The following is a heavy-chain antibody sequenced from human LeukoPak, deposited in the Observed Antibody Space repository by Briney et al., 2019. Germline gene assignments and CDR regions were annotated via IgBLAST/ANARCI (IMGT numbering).Heavy chain of an antibody. CDR3: VRHIYIVVVPAALQLHPPKYNWFDP. J-gene: IGHJ5*02. CDR2: IYYSGST. D-gene: IGHD2-2*01. V-gene: IGHV4-39*01. Sequence: SETLSLTCTVSGGSISSSSYYWGWIRQPPGKGLEWIGSIYYSGSTYYNPSLKSRVTISVDTSKNQFSLKLSCVTAADMAVYYCVRHIYIVVVPAALQLHPPKYNWFDPWGQGTLVTVSS. CDR1: GGSISSSSYY.